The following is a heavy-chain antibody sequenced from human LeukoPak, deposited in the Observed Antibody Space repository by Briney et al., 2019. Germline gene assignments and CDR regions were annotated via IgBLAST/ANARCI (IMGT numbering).Heavy chain of an antibody. Sequence: AGGSLRLSCAASGFAFSSYWMTWVRQAPGKGPEFVANINQDGSEKKYVDSLKGRFTISRDNAKNSVFLQINSLRAEDTAVHYCAREDGYNTMNHWGQGTLVTVSS. V-gene: IGHV3-7*01. D-gene: IGHD5-12*01. CDR1: GFAFSSYW. CDR3: AREDGYNTMNH. CDR2: INQDGSEK. J-gene: IGHJ5*02.